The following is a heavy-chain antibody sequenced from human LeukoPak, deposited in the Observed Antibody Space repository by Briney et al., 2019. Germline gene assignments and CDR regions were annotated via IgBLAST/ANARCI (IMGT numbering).Heavy chain of an antibody. V-gene: IGHV3-66*01. Sequence: GGSLRLSCAASGFAVGSNYMSWVRQAPGKGLEWVSVIYSGGSTYYADSVKGRFTISRDNSKNTLYLQMNSLRAEDTAVYYCARMYSSGWYPNWFDPWGQGTLVTVSS. J-gene: IGHJ5*02. CDR2: IYSGGST. CDR3: ARMYSSGWYPNWFDP. CDR1: GFAVGSNY. D-gene: IGHD6-19*01.